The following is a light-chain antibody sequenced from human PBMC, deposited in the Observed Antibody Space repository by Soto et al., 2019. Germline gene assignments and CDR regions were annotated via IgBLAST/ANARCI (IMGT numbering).Light chain of an antibody. CDR1: SSNIGGNN. CDR2: SNN. V-gene: IGLV1-44*01. J-gene: IGLJ2*01. Sequence: QAVLTQPPSASGTPGQGVTISCSGSSSNIGGNNVNWYQQLPGRAPQLLIFSNNLRPSGVPDRCSGSKSGTSAALAISGLQSEDEADYHCASWDDSLNGVVFGGGTQLTVL. CDR3: ASWDDSLNGVV.